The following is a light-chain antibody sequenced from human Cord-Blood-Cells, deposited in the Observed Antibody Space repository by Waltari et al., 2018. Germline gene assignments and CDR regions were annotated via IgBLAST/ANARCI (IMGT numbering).Light chain of an antibody. Sequence: DIQMTQSPSSLSASVGDRVTITCRASQSISSYLNWYQQKPGKAPKLLIYAASSLQSGVPARCSGGGSRTDCTLTMSSLQPEDFATYYWQQSYSTADSFGQGTKLEIK. V-gene: IGKV1-39*01. CDR2: AAS. CDR1: QSISSY. J-gene: IGKJ2*03. CDR3: QQSYSTADS.